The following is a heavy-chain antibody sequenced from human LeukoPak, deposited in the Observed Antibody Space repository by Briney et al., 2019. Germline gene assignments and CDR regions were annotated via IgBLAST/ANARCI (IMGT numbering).Heavy chain of an antibody. CDR3: ARGWYCSGGSCYSVYGMDV. J-gene: IGHJ6*02. CDR1: GYTFTSYY. Sequence: ASVKVSCKASGYTFTSYYMHWVRQAPGQGLEWMGWINPNSGGTNYAQKFQGWVTMTRDTSISTAYMELSRLRSDDTAVYYCARGWYCSGGSCYSVYGMDVWGQGTTVTVSS. D-gene: IGHD2-15*01. V-gene: IGHV1-2*04. CDR2: INPNSGGT.